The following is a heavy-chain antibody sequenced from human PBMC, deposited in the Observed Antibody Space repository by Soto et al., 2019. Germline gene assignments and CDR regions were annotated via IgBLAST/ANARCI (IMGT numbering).Heavy chain of an antibody. J-gene: IGHJ4*02. CDR2: IYPDDSDT. V-gene: IGHV5-51*01. CDR3: AKDRDSSGYYYRNY. CDR1: GFNFPTFW. D-gene: IGHD3-22*01. Sequence: PGESLKISCKHSGFNFPTFWIAWVRQMPGKGLEWMGTIYPDDSDTRYSPSFQGRFTISRDNSKNTLYLQINSLRAEDTAVYYCAKDRDSSGYYYRNYWGQGTLVTVSS.